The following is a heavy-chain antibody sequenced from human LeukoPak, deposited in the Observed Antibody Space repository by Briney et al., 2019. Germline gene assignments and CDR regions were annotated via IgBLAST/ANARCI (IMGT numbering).Heavy chain of an antibody. J-gene: IGHJ3*02. D-gene: IGHD3-3*01. CDR3: ARHGSQLRFLEWSRMGAFDI. V-gene: IGHV4-39*01. Sequence: SETLSLTCTVSGGTISSSSYYWGWIRQPPGKGLEWIGSIYYSGSTYYNPSLKSRVTISVDTSKNQFSLKLSSVTAADTAVYYCARHGSQLRFLEWSRMGAFDIWGQGTMVTVSS. CDR1: GGTISSSSYY. CDR2: IYYSGST.